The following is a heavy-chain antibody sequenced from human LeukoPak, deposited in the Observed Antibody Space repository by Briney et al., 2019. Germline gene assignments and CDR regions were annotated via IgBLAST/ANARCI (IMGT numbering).Heavy chain of an antibody. CDR2: LYSGDDS. Sequence: GGSLRLSCAASGFTFSSYAMSWVRQAPGKGPKWVSMLYSGDDSYYSDSVKGRFTISRDTFKNTLSLQMNSLRAEDTAMYYCTSLGGNAAGYWGQGTLVTVSS. D-gene: IGHD1-14*01. J-gene: IGHJ4*02. CDR3: TSLGGNAAGY. CDR1: GFTFSSYA. V-gene: IGHV3-66*01.